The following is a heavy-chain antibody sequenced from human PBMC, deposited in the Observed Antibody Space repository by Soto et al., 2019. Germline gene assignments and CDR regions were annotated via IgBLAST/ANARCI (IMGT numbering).Heavy chain of an antibody. CDR2: IYYSGST. V-gene: IGHV4-59*01. CDR1: GGSISSYY. CDR3: ARTSCTNGVCYFYYGMDV. J-gene: IGHJ6*02. D-gene: IGHD2-8*01. Sequence: PSETLSLTCTVSGGSISSYYWSWIRQAPGKGLEWIGYIYYSGSTDYNPSLKSRVTISVDTSKNQFSLKLSSVTAADTAVYYCARTSCTNGVCYFYYGMDVWGQGTTVTVSS.